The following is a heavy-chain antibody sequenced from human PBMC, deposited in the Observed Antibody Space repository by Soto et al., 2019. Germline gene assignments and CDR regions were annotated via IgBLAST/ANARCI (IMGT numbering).Heavy chain of an antibody. V-gene: IGHV3-33*01. Sequence: QVQLVESGGDVVQPGRSLRLSCAASGFTFSDYGMHWVRQAPGKGPEWVAVIWYDGTNKYYADSVKGRFTISRDNSKNTLYLQMNSLRAEDTAVYYCARDWKDKDYWGQGTLVTVSS. CDR2: IWYDGTNK. D-gene: IGHD1-1*01. CDR3: ARDWKDKDY. J-gene: IGHJ4*02. CDR1: GFTFSDYG.